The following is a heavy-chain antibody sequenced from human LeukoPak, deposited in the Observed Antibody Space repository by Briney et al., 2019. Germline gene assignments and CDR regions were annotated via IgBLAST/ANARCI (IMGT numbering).Heavy chain of an antibody. V-gene: IGHV3-23*01. Sequence: GGSLRLSCAASGFTFSSYAMSWVRQAPGKGLEWVSAISGSGGSTYYADSVKGRFTISRDNAKNSLYLQMDSLRAEDTAVYYCATHGYSELRYFDWSTNEWGQGTLVTVSS. D-gene: IGHD3-9*01. CDR1: GFTFSSYA. CDR3: ATHGYSELRYFDWSTNE. CDR2: ISGSGGST. J-gene: IGHJ4*02.